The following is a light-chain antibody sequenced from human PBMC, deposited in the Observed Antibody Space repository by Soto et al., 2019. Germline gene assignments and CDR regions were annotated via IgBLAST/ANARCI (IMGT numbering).Light chain of an antibody. CDR3: LQVANFPRT. V-gene: IGKV1-12*01. Sequence: DIHMTQSPSSVSASVGDTVTITCRASQDINSRLACFQQQPGRPPKYVIQAATMLQSGFPSRFAGSGSGRDFTLTIHTLQPEDSANYYCLQVANFPRTFGQGTKVDIK. J-gene: IGKJ1*01. CDR2: AAT. CDR1: QDINSR.